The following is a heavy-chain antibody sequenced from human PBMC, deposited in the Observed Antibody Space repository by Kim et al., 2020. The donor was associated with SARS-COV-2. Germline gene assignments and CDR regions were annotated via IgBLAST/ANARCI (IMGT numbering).Heavy chain of an antibody. D-gene: IGHD2-15*01. J-gene: IGHJ4*02. Sequence: GRITISRDDSKSSAYLQMNSLQAEDTAVYYCTREIDDIVVVVAAKNHFDYWGQGTLVTVSS. CDR3: TREIDDIVVVVAAKNHFDY. V-gene: IGHV3-49*02.